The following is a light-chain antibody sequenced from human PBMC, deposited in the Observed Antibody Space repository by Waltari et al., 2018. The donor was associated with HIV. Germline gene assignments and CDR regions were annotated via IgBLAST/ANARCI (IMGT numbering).Light chain of an antibody. CDR1: KNIGSY. J-gene: IGKJ4*01. Sequence: DIQMTQSPSSVSASVGDTVTITCRASKNIGSYLAWYQQKLGRAPQLLIYRASQLQGSVPLRFSGGGSGTNFTLTVNNLQPEDFATYYCQQAESFPHTFGGGT. CDR2: RAS. V-gene: IGKV1-12*01. CDR3: QQAESFPHT.